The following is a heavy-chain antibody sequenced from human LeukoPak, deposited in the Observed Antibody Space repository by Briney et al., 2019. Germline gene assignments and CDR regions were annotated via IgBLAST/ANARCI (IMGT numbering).Heavy chain of an antibody. CDR1: GYSFTSYW. Sequence: GESLKISCKGSGYSFTSYWIGWVRQMPGKGLEWMGVVYPGDSDSDTKCSPSLQGQVTISADKSISTAYLQWSSLKASDTAIYYCARRDYYGSGSYWGAFNYWGQGTLVTVSS. CDR2: VYPGDSDSDT. D-gene: IGHD3-10*01. V-gene: IGHV5-51*01. J-gene: IGHJ4*02. CDR3: ARRDYYGSGSYWGAFNY.